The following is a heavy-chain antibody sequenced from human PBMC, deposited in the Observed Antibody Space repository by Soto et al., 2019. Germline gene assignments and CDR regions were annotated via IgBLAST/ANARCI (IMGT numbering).Heavy chain of an antibody. CDR3: AREPDPNSNDH. CDR1: GFTFSDYW. V-gene: IGHV3-7*01. CDR2: ISQDESRK. J-gene: IGHJ5*02. Sequence: GGSLRLSCTASGFTFSDYWMSWFRQSPGRGLEWVASISQDESRKDYVDPVKGRFTVSRDNAQNSLFLHMKRLRGDDTAVYYCAREPDPNSNDHWGQGALVTVSS. D-gene: IGHD2-21*01.